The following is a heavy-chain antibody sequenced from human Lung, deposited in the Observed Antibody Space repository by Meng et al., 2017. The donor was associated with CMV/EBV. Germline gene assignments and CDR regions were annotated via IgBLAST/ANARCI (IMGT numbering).Heavy chain of an antibody. CDR3: ARRPWVLYV. Sequence: GGSLRLSCAASGFTFSSYWMSWVRQAPGKGLEWVANINQDGSEKYYVDSVEGRFTISRDNAKDSLYLQMNALRAEDTAVYYCARRPWVLYVWGQGTTVTVSS. D-gene: IGHD3-3*01. J-gene: IGHJ6*02. CDR2: INQDGSEK. CDR1: GFTFSSYW. V-gene: IGHV3-7*01.